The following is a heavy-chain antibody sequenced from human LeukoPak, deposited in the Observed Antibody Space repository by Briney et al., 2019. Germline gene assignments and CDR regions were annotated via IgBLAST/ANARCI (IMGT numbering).Heavy chain of an antibody. CDR3: ARTLHLGEFYFDY. CDR2: ISYSGGT. CDR1: GGPISSGGYY. D-gene: IGHD3-16*01. J-gene: IGHJ4*02. V-gene: IGHV4-31*03. Sequence: RPSQTLSLTCTVSGGPISSGGYYWSGIRQHPGKGLEWIGYISYSGGTYYNPSLKSRVTISVDTSKNQFSLKLSSVTAADTAVYYCARTLHLGEFYFDYWGQGTLVSVSS.